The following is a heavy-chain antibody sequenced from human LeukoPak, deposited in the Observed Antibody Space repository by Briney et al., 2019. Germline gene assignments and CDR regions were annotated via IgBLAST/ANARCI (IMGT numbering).Heavy chain of an antibody. J-gene: IGHJ6*03. Sequence: SETLSLTCAVYGGSFSGYYWSWIRQPPGKGLEWIGEINHSGSTNYNPSLKSRVTISVDTSKNQFSLKLSSVTAADTAVYYRASGHRHLYPPRDYYYYMDVWGKGTTVTVSS. CDR3: ASGHRHLYPPRDYYYYMDV. CDR1: GGSFSGYY. D-gene: IGHD5/OR15-5a*01. CDR2: INHSGST. V-gene: IGHV4-34*01.